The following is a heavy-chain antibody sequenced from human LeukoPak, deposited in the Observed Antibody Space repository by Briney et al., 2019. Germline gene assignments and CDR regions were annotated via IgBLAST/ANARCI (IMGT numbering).Heavy chain of an antibody. CDR2: IKSNTNGGTS. CDR1: GFTFTDAW. CDR3: TTHSVTVTGTHF. V-gene: IGHV3-15*07. D-gene: IGHD6-19*01. J-gene: IGHJ4*02. Sequence: SGGSLRLSCVASGFTFTDAWMTWVRQSPGMGLEWVGRIKSNTNGGTSDHAAPVKGRFTISRDDSKNTLYLQVNSLKPEDTAMYYCTTHSVTVTGTHFWGQGALVTVSS.